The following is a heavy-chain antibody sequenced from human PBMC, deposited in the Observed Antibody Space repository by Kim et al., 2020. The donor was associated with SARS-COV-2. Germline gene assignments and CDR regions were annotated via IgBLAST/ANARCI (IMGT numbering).Heavy chain of an antibody. J-gene: IGHJ5*02. D-gene: IGHD4-17*01. CDR3: ARGKGPYGWFDP. V-gene: IGHV3-74*01. CDR1: GFTVSSYW. Sequence: GGSLRLSCAASGFTVSSYWMLWVRHAPGKGLDWVSRISDDGTSTYYAESVKGRFTISRDSAANTLLLQMSGLRVEDTGVYYCARGKGPYGWFDPWGQGTLVTVSS. CDR2: ISDDGTST.